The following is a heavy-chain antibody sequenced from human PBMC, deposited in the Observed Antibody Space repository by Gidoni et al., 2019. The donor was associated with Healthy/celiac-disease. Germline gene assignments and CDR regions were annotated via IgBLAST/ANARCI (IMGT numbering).Heavy chain of an antibody. CDR1: GFTVSSNY. J-gene: IGHJ4*02. V-gene: IGHV3-66*01. CDR2: IYSGGST. Sequence: DVQLVESGGGLVQPGGSLRLSCAASGFTVSSNYMSWVRQAPGKGLEWVSVIYSGGSTYYADSVKGRFTISRDNSKNTLYLQMNSLRAEDTAVYYCARAAAAFPFDYWGQGTLVTVSS. D-gene: IGHD6-13*01. CDR3: ARAAAAFPFDY.